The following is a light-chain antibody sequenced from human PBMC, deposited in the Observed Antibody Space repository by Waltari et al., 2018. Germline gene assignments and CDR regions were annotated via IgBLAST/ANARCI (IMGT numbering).Light chain of an antibody. CDR2: NNN. CDR1: TSNIGGGYH. Sequence: QSVLTQPPSVSAAPGQRVSISCTGNTSNIGGGYHVHWYQQIPGTAPKLLIYNNNNRPSGVPDRFSCSKSVTSASLAISGLQAEDEAHYYCQSYDMRLSGVVFGGGTKLTVL. CDR3: QSYDMRLSGVV. J-gene: IGLJ3*02. V-gene: IGLV1-40*01.